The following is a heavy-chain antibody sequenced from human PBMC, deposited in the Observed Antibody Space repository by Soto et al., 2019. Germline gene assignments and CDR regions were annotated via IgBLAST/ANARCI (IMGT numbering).Heavy chain of an antibody. CDR1: GFTFNNYA. V-gene: IGHV3-23*01. D-gene: IGHD2-21*02. CDR2: ISNSGGST. Sequence: GGSLRLSCAASGFTFNNYAMSWVRQAPGKGLEWVSSISNSGGSTYYADSVQGRFTISRDNSKNTLSLQMNSLRAEDTAIYYCANHRGFLVTQYFFDYWGQGTLVTVPS. J-gene: IGHJ4*02. CDR3: ANHRGFLVTQYFFDY.